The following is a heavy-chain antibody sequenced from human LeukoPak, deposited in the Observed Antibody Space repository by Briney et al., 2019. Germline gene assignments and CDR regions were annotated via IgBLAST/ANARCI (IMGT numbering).Heavy chain of an antibody. J-gene: IGHJ4*02. D-gene: IGHD2-21*02. CDR3: ARVAYCGGDCYLFDY. V-gene: IGHV3-11*01. Sequence: GGSLRLSCAASGFTFSDYYMSRIRQAPGKGLEWVSYISSSGSTIYYADSVKGRFTISRDNAKNSLYLQMNSLRAEDTAVYYCARVAYCGGDCYLFDYWGQGTLVTVSS. CDR2: ISSSGSTI. CDR1: GFTFSDYY.